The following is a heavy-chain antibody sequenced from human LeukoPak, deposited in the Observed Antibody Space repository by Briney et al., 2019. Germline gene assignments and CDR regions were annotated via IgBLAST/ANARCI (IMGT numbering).Heavy chain of an antibody. CDR2: SSSTGSTV. J-gene: IGHJ4*02. V-gene: IGHV3-11*01. D-gene: IGHD5-18*01. Sequence: GGSLRLSCGASGFSLSDYYISWIRQASGKGLEWLSYSSSTGSTVQYADSVKGRFTISRDNANNSLYLQMNSLRAEDTAVYYCARVAYIYGYSQGFDYWGQGTLVTVSS. CDR1: GFSLSDYY. CDR3: ARVAYIYGYSQGFDY.